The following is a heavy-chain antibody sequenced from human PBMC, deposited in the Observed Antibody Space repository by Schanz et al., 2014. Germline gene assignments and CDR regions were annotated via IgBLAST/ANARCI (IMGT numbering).Heavy chain of an antibody. CDR2: IWYDGSNE. J-gene: IGHJ4*02. CDR1: GFTFSSYG. CDR3: ARDGAELYYFDD. D-gene: IGHD1-1*01. V-gene: IGHV3-33*01. Sequence: QVQLVESGGGVVQPGRSLRLSCAASGFTFSSYGMHWVRQAPGKGLEWVAIIWYDGSNEYYADSVKGRFTISRDNAKNSLYLQMNGLRAEDTAVFYCARDGAELYYFDDWGQGTLVTVSS.